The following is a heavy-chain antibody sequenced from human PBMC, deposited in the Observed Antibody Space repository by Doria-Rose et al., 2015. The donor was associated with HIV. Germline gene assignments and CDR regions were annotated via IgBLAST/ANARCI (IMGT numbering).Heavy chain of an antibody. J-gene: IGHJ4*02. D-gene: IGHD6-13*01. V-gene: IGHV2-26*01. CDR1: GVSLSSPGMG. CDR3: ARIKSSRWYHKYYFDF. Sequence: SGPVLVKPTETLTLTCTVSGVSLSSPGMGVSWIRQPPGKALEWLANIFSDDDRSYITSLKSRLTLSMGTSKSQAVLTMTDMDPVDTATYYCARIKSSRWYHKYYFDFWGQGTLVIVSA. CDR2: IFSDDDR.